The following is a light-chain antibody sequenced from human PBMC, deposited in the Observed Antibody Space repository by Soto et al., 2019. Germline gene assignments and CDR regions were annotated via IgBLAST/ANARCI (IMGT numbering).Light chain of an antibody. J-gene: IGKJ5*01. CDR2: DAS. V-gene: IGKV1-5*01. CDR3: QQYNTYAT. Sequence: DIQMTQSPSTLSASEGDRVTITCRASQSISSWLAWYQQKPGKAPKPLIYDASTLKTGVPSRFSGSGSGSEFNFTITGLQPDDFATYFCQQYNTYATFGQGTRLEIK. CDR1: QSISSW.